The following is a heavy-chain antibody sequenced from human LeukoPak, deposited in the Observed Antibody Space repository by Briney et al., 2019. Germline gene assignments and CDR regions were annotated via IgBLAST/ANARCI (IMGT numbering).Heavy chain of an antibody. CDR1: GGSFSGYF. V-gene: IGHV4-34*01. CDR3: ARVYYSNSYDYWYFDL. J-gene: IGHJ2*01. D-gene: IGHD6-13*01. CDR2: IYYSGRT. Sequence: PSETLSLTCAVYGGSFSGYFWSWIRQPPGKGLEWIGSIYYSGRTYYNPSLNSRVTTSVDTSKNQFSLKLSSVTAADTAVYYCARVYYSNSYDYWYFDLWGRGTLVTVSS.